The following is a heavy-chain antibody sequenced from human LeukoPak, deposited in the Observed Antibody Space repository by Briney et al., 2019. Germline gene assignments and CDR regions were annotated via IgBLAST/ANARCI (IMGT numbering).Heavy chain of an antibody. Sequence: GGSLRLSCTASGFSFSSYVMNWVRQAPGKGLEWVSGISGRGGSRYFADSVKGRFAISRDNSKNTVYLQMNSLRAEDTALYYCAKSHNWNDVYYYYGMDVWGQGTTVTVSS. CDR2: ISGRGGSR. D-gene: IGHD1-1*01. J-gene: IGHJ6*02. V-gene: IGHV3-23*01. CDR3: AKSHNWNDVYYYYGMDV. CDR1: GFSFSSYV.